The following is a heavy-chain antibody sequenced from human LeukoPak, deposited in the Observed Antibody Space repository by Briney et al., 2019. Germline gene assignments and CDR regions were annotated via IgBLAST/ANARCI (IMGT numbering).Heavy chain of an antibody. CDR3: ASSPYYDFWSGDNWFDP. CDR2: IIPILGIA. CDR1: GGTFSSYT. D-gene: IGHD3-3*01. J-gene: IGHJ5*02. Sequence: GSSVTVSCKASGGTFSSYTISWVRQAPGQGLKWMGRIIPILGIANYAQKFQGRVTITADKSTSTAYMELSSLRSEDTAVYYCASSPYYDFWSGDNWFDPWGQGTLVTVSS. V-gene: IGHV1-69*02.